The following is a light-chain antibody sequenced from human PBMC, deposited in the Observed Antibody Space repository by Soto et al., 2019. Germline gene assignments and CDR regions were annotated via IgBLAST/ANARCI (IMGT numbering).Light chain of an antibody. CDR2: EGN. J-gene: IGLJ1*01. V-gene: IGLV2-23*03. CDR1: SSDVGSYNL. Sequence: QSVLTQPASVSGSPGQSITISCTGTSSDVGSYNLVSWYQHHPGKAPKLMIYEGNKRPSGVSNRFSGSKSDNTASLTISGLQAEDXADYYCCSYAGSSTFALYLFGTGTKVTGL. CDR3: CSYAGSSTFALYL.